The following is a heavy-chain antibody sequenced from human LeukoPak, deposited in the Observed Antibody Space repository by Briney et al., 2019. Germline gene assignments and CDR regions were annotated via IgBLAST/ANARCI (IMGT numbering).Heavy chain of an antibody. D-gene: IGHD3-22*01. CDR2: IYYSGST. CDR1: GGSISSSSYY. Sequence: SETLSLTCTVSGGSISSSSYYWGWIRQPPGKGLEWIGSIYYSGSTYYNPSLKSRVTISIDTSKNQFSLKLSSVTAADTAVYYCARHGHYYDTSGYYSIPDFWGQGTLVTVSS. V-gene: IGHV4-39*01. J-gene: IGHJ4*02. CDR3: ARHGHYYDTSGYYSIPDF.